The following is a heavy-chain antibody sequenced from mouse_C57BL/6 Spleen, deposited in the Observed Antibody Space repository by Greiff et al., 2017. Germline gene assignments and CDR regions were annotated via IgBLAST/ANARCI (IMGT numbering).Heavy chain of an antibody. Sequence: VQLQQPGAELVRPGSSVKLSCKASGYTFTSYWMDWVKQRPGQGLEWIGNIYPSDSETHYNQKFKDKATLTVDKSSSTAYMQLSSLTSEDSAVYYCARMGRLRLLDYWGQGTTLTVSS. CDR1: GYTFTSYW. D-gene: IGHD3-2*02. CDR3: ARMGRLRLLDY. J-gene: IGHJ2*01. V-gene: IGHV1-61*01. CDR2: IYPSDSET.